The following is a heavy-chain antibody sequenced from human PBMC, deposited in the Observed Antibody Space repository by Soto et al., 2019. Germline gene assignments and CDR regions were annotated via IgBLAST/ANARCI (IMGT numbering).Heavy chain of an antibody. J-gene: IGHJ6*02. CDR1: GGSISSGGYY. V-gene: IGHV4-31*03. D-gene: IGHD4-4*01. Sequence: SETLSLTCTVSGGSISSGGYYWSWIRQHPGKGLEWIGYIYYSGSTYYNPSLKSRVTISVDTSKNQFSLKLSSVTAADTAVYYCARVAGLGLQAGDYYYGMDVWGQGTTVTVSS. CDR2: IYYSGST. CDR3: ARVAGLGLQAGDYYYGMDV.